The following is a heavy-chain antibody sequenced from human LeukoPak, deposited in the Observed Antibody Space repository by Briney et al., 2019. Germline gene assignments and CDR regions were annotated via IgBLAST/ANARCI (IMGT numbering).Heavy chain of an antibody. J-gene: IGHJ4*02. CDR1: GFTFRLYV. CDR3: AHPSTPDYGGLDY. D-gene: IGHD4-17*01. V-gene: IGHV3-23*01. Sequence: PGGSLRLSCVASGFTFRLYVMTWVRQAPGKGVEGVSAITGSGGSIYYADSVRGRFTISRDNSKNTLYLQMNGLRAEDTAVYYCAHPSTPDYGGLDYWGQGTLVTVSS. CDR2: ITGSGGSI.